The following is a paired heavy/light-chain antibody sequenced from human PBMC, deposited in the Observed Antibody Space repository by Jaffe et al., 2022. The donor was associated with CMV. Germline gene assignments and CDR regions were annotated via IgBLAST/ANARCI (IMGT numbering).Heavy chain of an antibody. CDR3: ARGVSSIAVAGTQNAFDI. CDR1: GYTFTSYD. J-gene: IGHJ3*02. D-gene: IGHD6-19*01. V-gene: IGHV1-8*01. Sequence: QVQLVQSGAEVKKPGASVKVSCKASGYTFTSYDINWVRQATGQGLEWMGWMNPNSGNTGYAQKFQGRVTMTRNTSISTAYMELSSLRSEDTAVYYCARGVSSIAVAGTQNAFDIWGQGTMVTVSS. CDR2: MNPNSGNT.
Light chain of an antibody. Sequence: SYELTQPPSVSVSPGQTASITCSGDKLGDKYACWYQQKPGQSPVLVIYQDSKRPSGIPERFSGSNSGNTATLTISGTQAMDEADYYCQAWDSSNWVFGGGTKLTVL. CDR3: QAWDSSNWV. V-gene: IGLV3-1*01. CDR1: KLGDKY. CDR2: QDS. J-gene: IGLJ3*02.